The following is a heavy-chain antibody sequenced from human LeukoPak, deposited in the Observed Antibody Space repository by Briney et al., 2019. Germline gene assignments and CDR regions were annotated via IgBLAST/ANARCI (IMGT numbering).Heavy chain of an antibody. Sequence: ASVKVSCKASGYTFTSYYMHWVRQAPGQGLEWMGIINPSGGSTSYAQKFQGRVTMTRDMSTSTVYMELSSLRSEDTAVYYCAREYSSGWQGKNANFDYWGQGTLVTVSS. CDR2: INPSGGST. V-gene: IGHV1-46*01. J-gene: IGHJ4*02. D-gene: IGHD6-19*01. CDR1: GYTFTSYY. CDR3: AREYSSGWQGKNANFDY.